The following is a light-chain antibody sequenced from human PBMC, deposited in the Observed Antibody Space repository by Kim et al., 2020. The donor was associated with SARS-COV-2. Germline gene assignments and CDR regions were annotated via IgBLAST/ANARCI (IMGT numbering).Light chain of an antibody. CDR1: SGHSSYA. Sequence: ASVKLTCTLSSGHSSYAIAWHQQQPEKGPRYLMKLNSDGSHSKGDGIPDRFSGSSSGAERYLTISSRQSEDEADYYCQTWGTGIRVFGGGTQLTVL. CDR3: QTWGTGIRV. J-gene: IGLJ3*02. V-gene: IGLV4-69*01. CDR2: LNSDGSH.